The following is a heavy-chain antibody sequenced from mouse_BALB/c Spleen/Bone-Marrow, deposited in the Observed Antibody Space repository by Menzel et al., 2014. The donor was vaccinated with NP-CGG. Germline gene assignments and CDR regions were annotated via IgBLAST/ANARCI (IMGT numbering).Heavy chain of an antibody. V-gene: IGHV3-1*02. CDR2: IHYSGST. CDR3: ASTTVVALYAMDY. J-gene: IGHJ4*01. CDR1: GYSITSGHS. Sequence: EVKLMESGPDLVKPSQSLSLTCTVTGYSITSGHSWHWIRQFPGNKLEWMGYIHYSGSTNYNPSLKSRISITRDTSKNQFFLQLNSVTTEDTATYYCASTTVVALYAMDYWGQGTSVTVSS. D-gene: IGHD1-1*01.